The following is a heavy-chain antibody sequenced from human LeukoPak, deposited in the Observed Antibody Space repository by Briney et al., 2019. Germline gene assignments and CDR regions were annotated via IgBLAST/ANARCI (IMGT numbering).Heavy chain of an antibody. Sequence: ASVKVSCKASGYTFTGYYMHWVRQAPGQGLEWMGRINPNSGGTNYAQKFQGRVTMTRDTSISTAYMELSRLRSDDTAVYYCARGTVAGLNWFDPWGQGTLATVSS. V-gene: IGHV1-2*06. CDR2: INPNSGGT. CDR1: GYTFTGYY. J-gene: IGHJ5*02. D-gene: IGHD6-19*01. CDR3: ARGTVAGLNWFDP.